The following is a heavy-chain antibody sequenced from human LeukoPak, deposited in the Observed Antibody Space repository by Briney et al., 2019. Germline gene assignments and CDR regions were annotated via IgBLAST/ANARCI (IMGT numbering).Heavy chain of an antibody. V-gene: IGHV3-23*01. CDR3: AKDFTWASYMVRYVDY. CDR1: GFTFSIYA. CDR2: ISGSGGST. J-gene: IGHJ4*02. Sequence: GGSLRLSCAASGFTFSIYAMSWVRHAPGKGLEWVSAISGSGGSTYYADSVKGRFTLSRDNHKHTLYLQMNRQRAEDTGVYFCAKDFTWASYMVRYVDYCGQGALFSVSS. D-gene: IGHD3-10*01.